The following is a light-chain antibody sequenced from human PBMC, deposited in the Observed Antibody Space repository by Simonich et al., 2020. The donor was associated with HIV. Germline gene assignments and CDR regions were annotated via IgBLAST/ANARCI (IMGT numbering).Light chain of an antibody. CDR2: EVS. J-gene: IGKJ3*01. Sequence: DIVMTQTPLSLSVTPGQPSFISCNSSHSLLHSDGKTYLYWYRQKPGQSLPPLIYEVSNLFSGVPARFSGSGSGTDFTLKISLVEAEDVAVYYCMQSIQFPFTFGPGTKVDIK. V-gene: IGKV2D-29*02. CDR3: MQSIQFPFT. CDR1: HSLLHSDGKTY.